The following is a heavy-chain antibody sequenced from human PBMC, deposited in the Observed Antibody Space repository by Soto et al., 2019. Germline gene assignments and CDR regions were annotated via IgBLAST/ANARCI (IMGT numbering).Heavy chain of an antibody. Sequence: QVRLVESGGGLVKPEGSLTLPCAASGFSLRDYYMTWIRQAPGKGLELLSYINPGGDVIKYVDSVKGRFTISRDNAKNSLYLHMNNLRAEDTAVYYCTRDPRITDFWGQVTLVTVSS. V-gene: IGHV3-11*01. J-gene: IGHJ4*02. CDR1: GFSLRDYY. CDR3: TRDPRITDF. CDR2: INPGGDVI. D-gene: IGHD3-16*01.